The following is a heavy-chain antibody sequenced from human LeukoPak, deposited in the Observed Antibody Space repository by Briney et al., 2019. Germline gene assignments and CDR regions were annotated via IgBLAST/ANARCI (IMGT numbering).Heavy chain of an antibody. CDR2: ISSSSSYT. Sequence: GGSLRLSCAASGFTFNTYAMTWVRQAPGKGLEWVSYISSSSSYTNYADSVKGRFTISRDNAKNSLYPQMNSLRAEDTAVYYCARLVYYYGSGSYLYDWFDPWGQGTLVTVSS. J-gene: IGHJ5*02. CDR3: ARLVYYYGSGSYLYDWFDP. V-gene: IGHV3-21*05. D-gene: IGHD3-10*01. CDR1: GFTFNTYA.